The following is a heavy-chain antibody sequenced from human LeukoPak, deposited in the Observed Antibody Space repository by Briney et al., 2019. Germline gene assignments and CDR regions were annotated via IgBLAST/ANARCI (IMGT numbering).Heavy chain of an antibody. CDR3: ARGPTGTTNLDG. D-gene: IGHD1-1*01. CDR1: GGTFSSYA. Sequence: SVKVSCKASGGTFSSYAISWVRQAPGQGLEWMGGIIPIFGTANYAQKFQGRVTITTDESTSTAYMELSSLRSEDTAVYYCARGPTGTTNLDGWGKGNTVTVSS. CDR2: IIPIFGTA. J-gene: IGHJ6*04. V-gene: IGHV1-69*05.